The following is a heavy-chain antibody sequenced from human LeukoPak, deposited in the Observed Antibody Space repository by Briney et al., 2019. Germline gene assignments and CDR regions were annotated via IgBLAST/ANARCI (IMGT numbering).Heavy chain of an antibody. V-gene: IGHV3-7*01. J-gene: IGHJ4*02. D-gene: IGHD6-13*01. Sequence: GGSLRLSCAASGLTFSSYWMSWVRQAPGKGLEWVANIKQDGSEKYYVDSVKGRFTISRDNAKNSLYLQMNSLRAEDTAAYYCARDRYSSSWYYFDYWGQGTLVTVSS. CDR3: ARDRYSSSWYYFDY. CDR2: IKQDGSEK. CDR1: GLTFSSYW.